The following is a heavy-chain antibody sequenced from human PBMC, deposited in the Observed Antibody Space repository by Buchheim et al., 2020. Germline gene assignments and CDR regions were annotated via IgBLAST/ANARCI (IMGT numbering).Heavy chain of an antibody. V-gene: IGHV1-2*02. CDR1: GYIFTGYY. Sequence: QVQLVQSGAEVKKPGASVNVSCKASGYIFTGYYMHWVRQAPGQGLVWMGWNNSNSGRTNYAQKFQGRDTMTRDTSISTPYMELSRLGSDDAAVYYCASYGSGSYSDYWGQGTL. CDR2: NNSNSGRT. CDR3: ASYGSGSYSDY. J-gene: IGHJ4*02. D-gene: IGHD3-10*01.